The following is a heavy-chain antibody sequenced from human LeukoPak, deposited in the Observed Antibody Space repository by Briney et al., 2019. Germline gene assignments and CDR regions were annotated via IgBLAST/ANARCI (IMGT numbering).Heavy chain of an antibody. Sequence: SQTLSLTCTVSGGSISSGNYYWSWIRQPAGKGLEWIGRIYTSGSTNYNPSLKSRVTMSVDTSKNQFSLKLSSVTAADTAVYYCARSAGFCSSTSCYPDAFDIWGQGTMVTVSS. D-gene: IGHD2-2*01. CDR2: IYTSGST. CDR3: ARSAGFCSSTSCYPDAFDI. CDR1: GGSISSGNYY. V-gene: IGHV4-61*02. J-gene: IGHJ3*02.